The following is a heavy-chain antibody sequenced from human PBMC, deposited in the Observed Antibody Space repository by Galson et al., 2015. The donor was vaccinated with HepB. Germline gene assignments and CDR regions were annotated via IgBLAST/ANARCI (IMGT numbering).Heavy chain of an antibody. CDR1: GFTFSSYA. J-gene: IGHJ4*02. V-gene: IGHV3-23*01. D-gene: IGHD2-15*01. CDR2: ISGSGGST. CDR3: AKDFAWDRGQPLVVVAAAFDY. Sequence: SLRLSCAASGFTFSSYAMSWVRQAPGKGLEWVSAISGSGGSTYYADSVKGRFTISRDNSKNTLYLQMNSLRAEDTAVYYCAKDFAWDRGQPLVVVAAAFDYWGQGTLVTVSS.